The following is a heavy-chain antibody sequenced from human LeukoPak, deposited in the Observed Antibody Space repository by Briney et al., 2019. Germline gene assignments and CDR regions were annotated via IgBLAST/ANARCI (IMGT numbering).Heavy chain of an antibody. CDR2: ISSSGSTI. CDR3: VREYYDSSGYYCFDY. J-gene: IGHJ4*02. V-gene: IGHV3-48*03. D-gene: IGHD3-22*01. CDR1: GFTFSSYE. Sequence: GGSLRLSCAASGFTFSSYEMNWVRQAPGKGLEWVSYISSSGSTIYYADPVKGRFTISRDNAKNSLYLQMNSLRAEDTAVYYCVREYYDSSGYYCFDYWGQGTLVTVSS.